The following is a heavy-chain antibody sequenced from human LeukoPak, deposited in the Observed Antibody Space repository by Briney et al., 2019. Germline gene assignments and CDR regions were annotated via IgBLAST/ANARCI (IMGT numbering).Heavy chain of an antibody. J-gene: IGHJ6*03. Sequence: GGSPRLSCAASGFTFSSYSMNWVRQAPGKGLEWVSGISWNSGNTGYADSVKGRFTISRDNAKNSLYLQMNSLRAEDTALYYCERKRGYDFWRGYYYVFYYMDVWGKGTTVTVSS. CDR3: ERKRGYDFWRGYYYVFYYMDV. D-gene: IGHD3-3*01. V-gene: IGHV3-20*04. CDR1: GFTFSSYS. CDR2: ISWNSGNT.